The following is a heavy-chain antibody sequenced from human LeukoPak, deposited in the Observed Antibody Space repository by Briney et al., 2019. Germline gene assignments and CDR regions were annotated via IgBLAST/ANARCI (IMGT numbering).Heavy chain of an antibody. Sequence: PPGGSLRLSCAASGFTFSFYAMSWVRQAPGKGLEWVAGITSSGNTTYYADPVKGRFTISRDSSKNTVYLQMNSLRDEDTAVYYCARARPWDSSRSYYFGMDVWGHGTTVTVSS. CDR2: ITSSGNTT. D-gene: IGHD3-22*01. V-gene: IGHV3-23*01. CDR3: ARARPWDSSRSYYFGMDV. J-gene: IGHJ6*02. CDR1: GFTFSFYA.